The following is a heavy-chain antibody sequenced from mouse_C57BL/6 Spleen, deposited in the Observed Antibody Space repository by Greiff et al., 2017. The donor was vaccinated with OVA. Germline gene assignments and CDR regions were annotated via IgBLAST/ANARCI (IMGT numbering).Heavy chain of an antibody. CDR2: ISYDGSN. CDR1: GYSITSGYY. D-gene: IGHD2-13*01. V-gene: IGHV3-6*01. CDR3: ARDRDLLMDY. Sequence: DVKLQESGPGLVKPSQSLSLTCSVTGYSITSGYYWNWIRQFPGNKLEWMGYISYDGSNNYNPSLKNRISITRDTSKNQFFLKLNSVTTEDTATYYCARDRDLLMDYWGQGTSVTVSS. J-gene: IGHJ4*01.